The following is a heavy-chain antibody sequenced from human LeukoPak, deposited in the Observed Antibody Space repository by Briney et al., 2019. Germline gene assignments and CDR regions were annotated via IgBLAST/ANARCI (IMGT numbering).Heavy chain of an antibody. D-gene: IGHD6-13*01. Sequence: PSETLSLTCTVSGGSISSYYWSWIRQPPGKGLEWIGYIYYSGSTNYNPSLKSRVTISVDTSKNQFSLKLSSVTAADTAVYYCARSDSSSWSYFDYWGQGTLDTVSS. CDR3: ARSDSSSWSYFDY. J-gene: IGHJ4*02. V-gene: IGHV4-59*01. CDR2: IYYSGST. CDR1: GGSISSYY.